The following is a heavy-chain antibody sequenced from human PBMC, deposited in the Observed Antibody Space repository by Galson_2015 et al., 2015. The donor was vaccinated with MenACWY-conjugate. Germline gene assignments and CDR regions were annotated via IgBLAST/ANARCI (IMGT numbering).Heavy chain of an antibody. CDR3: ARDPPTAAGY. CDR2: IYSGGST. CDR1: GFTVSSSY. Sequence: SLRLSCAASGFTVSSSYMSWVRQAPGKGLEWVSFIYSGGSTYYADSVKGRFTISRDNSRNTLCLQMNSLRAEDTAVYYCARDPPTAAGYWGQGTLVTVSS. V-gene: IGHV3-53*01. J-gene: IGHJ4*02. D-gene: IGHD6-13*01.